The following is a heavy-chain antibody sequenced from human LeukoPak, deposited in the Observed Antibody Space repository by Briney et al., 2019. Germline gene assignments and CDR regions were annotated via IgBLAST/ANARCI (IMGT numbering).Heavy chain of an antibody. Sequence: GGSLRLSCAASGFSFSSYWMHWVRQAPGKGLVWVSRINSDGSDTSSADSVKGRFTISRDNSKNTLYLQMNSLRAEDTAVYYCAKAAPYYDILTGQSWGQGTLVTVSS. CDR1: GFSFSSYW. CDR2: INSDGSDT. V-gene: IGHV3-74*01. J-gene: IGHJ5*02. CDR3: AKAAPYYDILTGQS. D-gene: IGHD3-9*01.